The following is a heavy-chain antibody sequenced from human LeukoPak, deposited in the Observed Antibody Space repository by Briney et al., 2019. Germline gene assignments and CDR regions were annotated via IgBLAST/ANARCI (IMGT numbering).Heavy chain of an antibody. CDR3: AKSPTYYDILTGIFDY. D-gene: IGHD3-9*01. Sequence: GGSLRLSCAASGFTFDDYAMHWVRQAPGKGLEWVSGISWNSGSIGYADSVKGRFTISRDNAKNSLYLQMNSLRAEDTALYYCAKSPTYYDILTGIFDYWGQGTLVTVSS. CDR1: GFTFDDYA. V-gene: IGHV3-9*01. J-gene: IGHJ4*02. CDR2: ISWNSGSI.